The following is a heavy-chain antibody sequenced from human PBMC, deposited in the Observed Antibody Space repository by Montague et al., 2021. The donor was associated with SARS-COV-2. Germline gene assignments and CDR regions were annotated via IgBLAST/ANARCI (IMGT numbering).Heavy chain of an antibody. D-gene: IGHD3-22*01. V-gene: IGHV4-39*01. CDR3: ARRGVLDFYESAGYKYIWWFDS. Sequence: SETLSLTCTVSGASISSGSYFWAWIRQPPGKGLEWIGGMPHSGTSNYNLSLNTRATISVDTSRNQFSLRLTSVTAADTASYFCARRGVLDFYESAGYKYIWWFDSWGQGILVTVSS. CDR1: GASISSGSYF. CDR2: MPHSGTS. J-gene: IGHJ5*01.